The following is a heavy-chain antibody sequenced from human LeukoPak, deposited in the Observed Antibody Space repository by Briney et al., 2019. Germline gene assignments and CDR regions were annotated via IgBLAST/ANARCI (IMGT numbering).Heavy chain of an antibody. D-gene: IGHD1-26*01. J-gene: IGHJ4*02. CDR3: ARDPFRSSFDS. CDR1: GDSINNFY. V-gene: IGHV4-4*07. CDR2: IYARGAT. Sequence: PSETLSLTCTVSGDSINNFYWNWIRQSAGKGLEWIGRIYARGATHYNPSLKSRVTMSVDTSKTQFSLKLTSVTAADTAVYYCARDPFRSSFDSWGQGILVTVSS.